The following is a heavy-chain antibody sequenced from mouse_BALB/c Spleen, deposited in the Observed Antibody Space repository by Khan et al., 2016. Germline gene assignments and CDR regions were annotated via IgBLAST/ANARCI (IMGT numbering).Heavy chain of an antibody. CDR2: IRSKSDNYAT. CDR1: EFTFNTYA. CDR3: VGYDYDY. Sequence: EVQLVESGGGLVQPKGSLKLSCAASEFTFNTYAMNWVRQAPGKGLEWVARIRSKSDNYATYYADSVKDRFTISRDASQGMLYLQMNNLKTEDTAMYYCVGYDYDYWGQGISVTVSS. J-gene: IGHJ4*01. D-gene: IGHD2-4*01. V-gene: IGHV10-1*02.